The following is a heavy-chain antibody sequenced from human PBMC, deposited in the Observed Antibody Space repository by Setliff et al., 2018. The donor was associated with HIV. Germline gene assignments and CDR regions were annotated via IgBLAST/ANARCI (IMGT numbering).Heavy chain of an antibody. CDR1: GYMFIAYG. J-gene: IGHJ6*02. CDR2: IGPYNART. D-gene: IGHD3-10*01. Sequence: ASVKVSCKTSGYMFIAYGMSWVRRAPGQGLEWMGWIGPYNARTEYAQKFQGRVSLTIDASASTAYMYLQMNSLRVEDTAIYYCARKFRPGHGVDVWGQGTTVTVSS. CDR3: ARKFRPGHGVDV. V-gene: IGHV1-18*01.